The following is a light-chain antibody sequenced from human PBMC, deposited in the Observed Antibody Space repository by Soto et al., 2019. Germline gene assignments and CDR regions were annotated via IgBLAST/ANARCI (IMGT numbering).Light chain of an antibody. Sequence: DIQMTQSPSSLSASVGDRVTITCRASQSISSYLNWYQQKPGKAPKLLIYAASSLQSRVPSRFSGSGSGTDFTLTISSLQPEDFATYSCQQSYSTPYTFGQGTKLDIK. CDR2: AAS. V-gene: IGKV1-39*01. J-gene: IGKJ2*01. CDR3: QQSYSTPYT. CDR1: QSISSY.